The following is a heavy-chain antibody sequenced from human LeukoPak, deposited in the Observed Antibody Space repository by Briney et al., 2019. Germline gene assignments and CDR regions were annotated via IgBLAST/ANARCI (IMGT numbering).Heavy chain of an antibody. CDR2: LNHSGST. CDR3: AQLRGYFDL. J-gene: IGHJ2*01. Sequence: SDTLSLLCALCGGFFSGYHWSWTRQPTGKAVEWLGELNHSGSTHYNPSLKSRDTISVDTSKTQFSLKLSSVTAADTAVYYCAQLRGYFDLWGRGTLVTVSS. V-gene: IGHV4-34*01. CDR1: GGFFSGYH. D-gene: IGHD5-24*01.